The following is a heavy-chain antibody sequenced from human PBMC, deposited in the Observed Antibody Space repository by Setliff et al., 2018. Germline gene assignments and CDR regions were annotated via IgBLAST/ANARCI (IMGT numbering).Heavy chain of an antibody. CDR3: ARGKVLYDYVWGSYRYEDYYYGMDV. D-gene: IGHD3-16*02. V-gene: IGHV4-34*01. CDR2: INHGGST. Sequence: LSLTCAVYGGSFSGYYWSWIRQPPGKGLEWIGEINHGGSTNYNPSLKSRVTISVDTSKNQFSLKLSSVTAADTAVYYCARGKVLYDYVWGSYRYEDYYYGMDVWGQGTTVTVSS. J-gene: IGHJ6*02. CDR1: GGSFSGYY.